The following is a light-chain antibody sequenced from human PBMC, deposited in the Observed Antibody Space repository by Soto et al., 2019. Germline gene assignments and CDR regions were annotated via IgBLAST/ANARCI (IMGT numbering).Light chain of an antibody. Sequence: EIVMTQPPATLSVSRGERSTLSCMASQSVGSDLAWYQQKPGQAPRLVIYDNFTRATGVPTRISGSGSETEFTLTISSLQSEDYAIYYCQQYKNWPPWTFGQGTKVDIK. J-gene: IGKJ1*01. CDR3: QQYKNWPPWT. CDR2: DNF. CDR1: QSVGSD. V-gene: IGKV3D-15*01.